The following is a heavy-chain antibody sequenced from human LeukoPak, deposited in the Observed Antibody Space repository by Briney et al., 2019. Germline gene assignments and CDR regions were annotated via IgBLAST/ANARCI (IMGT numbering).Heavy chain of an antibody. V-gene: IGHV3-30*18. CDR2: ISYDGSNK. Sequence: GGSLRRSCAASGFTFSSYGMHWVRQAPGKGLEWVAVISYDGSNKYYADSVKGRFTISRDNSKNTLYLQMNSLRAEDTAVYYCAKRDFDYWGQGTLVTVSS. J-gene: IGHJ4*02. CDR1: GFTFSSYG. CDR3: AKRDFDY.